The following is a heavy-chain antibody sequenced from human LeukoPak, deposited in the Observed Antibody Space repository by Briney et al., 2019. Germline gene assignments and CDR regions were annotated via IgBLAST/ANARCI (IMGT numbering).Heavy chain of an antibody. J-gene: IGHJ4*02. Sequence: SETLSLTCTVSGYSISSGYYWGWIRQPPGKGLEWIGSIYHSGSTYYNPSLKSRVTISVDTSKNQFSLKLNSVTAADTAVYYCARSGGYSSSWSLWGQGTLVTVSS. V-gene: IGHV4-38-2*02. CDR1: GYSISSGYY. CDR3: ARSGGYSSSWSL. CDR2: IYHSGST. D-gene: IGHD6-13*01.